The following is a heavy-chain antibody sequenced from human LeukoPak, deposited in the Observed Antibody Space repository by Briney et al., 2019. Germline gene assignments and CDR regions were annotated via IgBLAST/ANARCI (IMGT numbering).Heavy chain of an antibody. CDR3: ARGGVSIAARPFDY. CDR1: GGSFSGYY. Sequence: SETLSLTCAVYGGSFSGYYWSWIRPPPGKGLEWIGEINHSGSTNYNPSLKSRVTISVDTSKNQFSLKLSSVTAADTAVYYCARGGVSIAARPFDYWGQGTLVTVSS. CDR2: INHSGST. J-gene: IGHJ4*02. V-gene: IGHV4-34*01. D-gene: IGHD6-6*01.